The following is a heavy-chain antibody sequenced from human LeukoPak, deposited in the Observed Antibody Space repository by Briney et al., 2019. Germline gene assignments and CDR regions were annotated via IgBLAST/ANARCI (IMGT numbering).Heavy chain of an antibody. CDR2: ISYDGSNK. CDR1: GLTFNQYS. CDR3: ARDSPMIAFDY. Sequence: PGRSLRLSCAASGLTFNQYSMHWVRQAPPKGLEWVAVISYDGSNKYYADSVKGRFTISRDNSKNTLYLQMNSLRAEDTAVYYCARDSPMIAFDYWGQGTLVTVSS. J-gene: IGHJ4*02. V-gene: IGHV3-30-3*01. D-gene: IGHD3-22*01.